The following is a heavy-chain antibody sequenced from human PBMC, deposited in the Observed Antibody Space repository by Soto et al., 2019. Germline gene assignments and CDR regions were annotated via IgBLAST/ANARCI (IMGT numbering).Heavy chain of an antibody. D-gene: IGHD3-3*01. CDR3: ARTAYYDFWSGYFDY. J-gene: IGHJ4*02. V-gene: IGHV4-34*01. CDR1: GGSFSGYY. CDR2: INHSGST. Sequence: SETLSLTCAVYGGSFSGYYWSWIRQPPGKGLEWIGEINHSGSTNYNPSLKSRVTIPVDTSKNQFSLKLSSVTAADTAVYYCARTAYYDFWSGYFDYWGQGTLVTVSS.